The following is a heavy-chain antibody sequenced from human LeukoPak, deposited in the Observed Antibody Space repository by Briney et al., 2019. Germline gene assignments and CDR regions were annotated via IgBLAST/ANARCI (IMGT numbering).Heavy chain of an antibody. CDR3: AREARNPGPNRYCSGGSCFYTNWFDP. D-gene: IGHD2-15*01. V-gene: IGHV1-69*13. CDR2: IIPIFGTA. J-gene: IGHJ5*02. Sequence: GASVKVSCKASGYTFTSYDINWVRQAPGQGLEWMGGIIPIFGTANYAQKFQGRVTITADESTSTAYMELSSLRSEDTAVYYCAREARNPGPNRYCSGGSCFYTNWFDPWGQGTLVTVSS. CDR1: GYTFTSYD.